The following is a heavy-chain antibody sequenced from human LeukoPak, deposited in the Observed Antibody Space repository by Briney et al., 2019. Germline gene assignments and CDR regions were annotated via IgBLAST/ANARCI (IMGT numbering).Heavy chain of an antibody. Sequence: ASVKVSCKASGYTFTSYGISWVRQAPGQGLEWMGWISAYNGNTNYAQKLQGRVTTTTDTSTSTAYMELRSLRSDDTAVYYCARHLDYDILTGSFDYWGQGTLVTVSS. J-gene: IGHJ4*02. D-gene: IGHD3-9*01. CDR3: ARHLDYDILTGSFDY. V-gene: IGHV1-18*01. CDR1: GYTFTSYG. CDR2: ISAYNGNT.